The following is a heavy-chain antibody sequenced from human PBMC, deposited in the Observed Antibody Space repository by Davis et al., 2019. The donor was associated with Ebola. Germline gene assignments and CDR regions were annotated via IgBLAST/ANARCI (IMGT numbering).Heavy chain of an antibody. J-gene: IGHJ4*02. CDR2: IKQDGSEK. D-gene: IGHD4-11*01. CDR1: GFTFSSYW. V-gene: IGHV3-7*01. CDR3: ASQRSKYYFDY. Sequence: PGGSLRLSCAASGFTFSSYWMSWVRQAPGKGLEWVANIKQDGSEKYYVDSVKGRFTISRDNAKNSLYLQMNSLRAEDTAVYYCASQRSKYYFDYWGQGTLVTVSS.